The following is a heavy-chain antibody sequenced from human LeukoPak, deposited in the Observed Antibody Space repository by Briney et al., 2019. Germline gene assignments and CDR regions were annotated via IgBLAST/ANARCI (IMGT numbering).Heavy chain of an antibody. D-gene: IGHD3-3*01. V-gene: IGHV4-59*08. CDR2: MYYTGTT. J-gene: IGHJ5*02. CDR3: ARHFGIGVVHNWFDP. CDR1: GGSISSYY. Sequence: PSETLSLTCTVSGGSISSYYWSWIRQPPGKGLEWIGYMYYTGTTNYNPSLKSRVTISVDTSKNQFSLKLNSVTAADTAVYYCARHFGIGVVHNWFDPWGQGTLVTVSS.